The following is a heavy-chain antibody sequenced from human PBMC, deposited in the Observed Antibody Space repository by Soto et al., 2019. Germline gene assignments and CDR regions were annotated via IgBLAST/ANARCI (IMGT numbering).Heavy chain of an antibody. CDR3: ARDPPYYYMDV. CDR2: IKPDGSEK. V-gene: IGHV3-7*01. Sequence: GGSLRLSCAASGFTFSSYWMSWVRQAPGKGLEWVANIKPDGSEKYYVDSVKGRFTISRDNAKNLLYLQMNSLRAEDTAVYYCARDPPYYYMDVWGKGTTVTVSS. CDR1: GFTFSSYW. J-gene: IGHJ6*03.